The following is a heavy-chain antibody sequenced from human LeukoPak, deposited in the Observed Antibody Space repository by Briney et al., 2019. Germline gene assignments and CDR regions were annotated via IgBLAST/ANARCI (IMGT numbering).Heavy chain of an antibody. D-gene: IGHD2-15*01. V-gene: IGHV4-30-2*01. CDR3: ARDPGYCSGGSCHNWFDP. CDR2: IYHSGST. Sequence: PSQTLSLTCAVSGGSISSGGYSWSWIRQPPGKGLEWIGYIYHSGSTYYNPSLKSRVTISVDRSKSQFSLKLSSVTAADTAVYYCARDPGYCSGGSCHNWFDPWGQGTLVTVSS. CDR1: GGSISSGGYS. J-gene: IGHJ5*02.